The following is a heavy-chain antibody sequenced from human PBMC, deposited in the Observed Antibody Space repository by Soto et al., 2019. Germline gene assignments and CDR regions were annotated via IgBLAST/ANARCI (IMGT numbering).Heavy chain of an antibody. J-gene: IGHJ6*02. D-gene: IGHD3-22*01. V-gene: IGHV4-31*02. Sequence: GSTYYNPSLKSRVTISVDTSKNQFSLKLSSVTAADTDVYYCARLPYYDSSGYYYYYYYGMDVWGQGTTVTVSS. CDR3: ARLPYYDSSGYYYYYYYGMDV. CDR2: GST.